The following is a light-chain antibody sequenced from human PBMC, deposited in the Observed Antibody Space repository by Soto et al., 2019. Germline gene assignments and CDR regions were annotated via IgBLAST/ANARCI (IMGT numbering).Light chain of an antibody. V-gene: IGKV4-1*01. J-gene: IGKJ3*01. CDR1: QSVFYSSNNKNY. CDR3: QQYYVTPLT. Sequence: DIVMTQSPDSLTVSLGERATINCKSSQSVFYSSNNKNYLAWYQQKPGQPPQLLIYWASTRDSGIPDRFSGSGSGTDFTLTISSLQAEDVAVYYCQQYYVTPLTFGPGTKVDIK. CDR2: WAS.